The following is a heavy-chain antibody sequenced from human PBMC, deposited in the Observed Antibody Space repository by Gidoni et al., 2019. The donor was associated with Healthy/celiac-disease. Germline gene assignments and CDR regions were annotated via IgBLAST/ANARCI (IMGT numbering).Heavy chain of an antibody. CDR3: ARSLAAAGSNWFDP. CDR1: GGSISSGSYY. J-gene: IGHJ5*02. D-gene: IGHD6-13*01. Sequence: QVQLQESGPGLVKPSQTLSLTCTVSGGSISSGSYYWSWIRQPAGKGLEWIGLIYTSGSTNYNPSLKSRVTMSVDTSKNQFSLKLSSVTAADTAVYYCARSLAAAGSNWFDPWGQGTLVTVSS. V-gene: IGHV4-61*02. CDR2: IYTSGST.